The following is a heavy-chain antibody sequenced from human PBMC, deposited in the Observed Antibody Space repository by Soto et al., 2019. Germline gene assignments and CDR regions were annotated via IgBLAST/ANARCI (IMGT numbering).Heavy chain of an antibody. Sequence: SETLSLTCTVSGGSVTSGSYYWSWIRQPPGRALEWIGCIYYSGSTNYNPSLKSRVTISVDTSKNQISLKLSSVTAADAAFYYCARDQGIAVAVFDYWGQGTPVTVSS. CDR2: IYYSGST. CDR3: ARDQGIAVAVFDY. V-gene: IGHV4-61*01. J-gene: IGHJ4*02. D-gene: IGHD6-19*01. CDR1: GGSVTSGSYY.